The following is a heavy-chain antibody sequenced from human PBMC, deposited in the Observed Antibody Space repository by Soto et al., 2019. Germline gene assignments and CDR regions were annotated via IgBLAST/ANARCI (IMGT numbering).Heavy chain of an antibody. Sequence: QVRLVQSGAEVKKTGSSVKVSCKASGTTFSNYAIGWVRQAPGQGLEWMGGIILPFGTANYAQKFQGRVAISADESMTTAYMELRGLRSGDTAVYYCVRGPDYEGYFDYWGQGTLVTVSS. V-gene: IGHV1-69*12. CDR1: GTTFSNYA. J-gene: IGHJ4*02. CDR3: VRGPDYEGYFDY. D-gene: IGHD3-22*01. CDR2: IILPFGTA.